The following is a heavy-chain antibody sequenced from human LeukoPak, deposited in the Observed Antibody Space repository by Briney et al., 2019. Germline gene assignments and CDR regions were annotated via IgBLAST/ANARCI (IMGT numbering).Heavy chain of an antibody. CDR2: ISYDGSNK. D-gene: IGHD2-2*01. V-gene: IGHV3-30-3*01. Sequence: PGRSLRLSCAASGFTFSSYAMHWVRQAPGKGLEWVAVISYDGSNKYYADSVKGRFTISRDNSKNTLYLQMNSLRAEDTAVYYCARDPNRLYCSSTSCYAFDIWGQGTMVTVSS. CDR3: ARDPNRLYCSSTSCYAFDI. J-gene: IGHJ3*02. CDR1: GFTFSSYA.